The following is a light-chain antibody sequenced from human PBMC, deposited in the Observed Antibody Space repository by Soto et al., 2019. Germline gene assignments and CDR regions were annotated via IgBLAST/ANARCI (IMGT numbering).Light chain of an antibody. V-gene: IGLV2-8*01. CDR1: SSDVGGYNY. CDR2: EVN. J-gene: IGLJ2*01. CDR3: SSYAGSNKLV. Sequence: QYALTQPPSASGSPGQSVTISCTGTSSDVGGYNYVSWYQQHPGKAPKLMIYEVNKRPSGVPDRFSGSKSGNTAALTVSGLQAEDEADSYCSSYAGSNKLVFGGGTKLTVL.